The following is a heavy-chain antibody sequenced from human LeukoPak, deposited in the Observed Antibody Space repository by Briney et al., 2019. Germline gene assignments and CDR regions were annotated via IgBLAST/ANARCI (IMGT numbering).Heavy chain of an antibody. J-gene: IGHJ6*02. Sequence: ASVKVSCKASGYTFTSYDINWVRQATGQGLEWMGWMNPNSGNTGYAQKFQGRVTMTRNTSISTAYMELSSLRSEDTAVYYCARNTAAPNYYYYYHGMDVWGQGTTVTVSS. CDR3: ARNTAAPNYYYYYHGMDV. D-gene: IGHD2-2*01. CDR1: GYTFTSYD. V-gene: IGHV1-8*01. CDR2: MNPNSGNT.